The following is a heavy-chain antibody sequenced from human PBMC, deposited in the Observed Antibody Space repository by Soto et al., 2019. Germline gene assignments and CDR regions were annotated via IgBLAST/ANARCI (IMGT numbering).Heavy chain of an antibody. CDR3: ASLARGKCSSTSCYWSGAFDI. D-gene: IGHD2-2*01. V-gene: IGHV3-74*01. CDR1: GFTFSSYW. CDR2: INSDGSST. J-gene: IGHJ3*02. Sequence: GGSLRLSCAASGFTFSSYWMHWVRQAPGKGLVWVSRINSDGSSTSYADSVKGRFTISRDNAKNTLYLQMNSLRAEDTAVYYCASLARGKCSSTSCYWSGAFDIWGQGTMVTVSS.